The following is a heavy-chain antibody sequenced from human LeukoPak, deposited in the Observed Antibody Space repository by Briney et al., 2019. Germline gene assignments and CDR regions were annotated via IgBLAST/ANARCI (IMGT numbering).Heavy chain of an antibody. CDR1: GFTFSSHW. CDR3: ARDNTFQTFDY. V-gene: IGHV3-7*01. Sequence: PGGSLRLSCAASGFTFSSHWMSWVRQAPGKGLEWVANIKQDGSEKYYVDSVKGRFTISRDNAKNSLYLQMNSLRAEDTAVYYCARDNTFQTFDYWGQGTLVTVSS. D-gene: IGHD2-21*01. CDR2: IKQDGSEK. J-gene: IGHJ4*02.